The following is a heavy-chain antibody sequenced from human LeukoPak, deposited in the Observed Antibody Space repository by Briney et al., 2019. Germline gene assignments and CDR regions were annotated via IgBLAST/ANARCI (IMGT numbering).Heavy chain of an antibody. Sequence: GESLKISCYGSGYSFTNSWIGWVRQMPGKGLEWMGIIFPGDSDTRYSPSFQGQVTISADKSISTAYLQWSSLKASDTAMYYCARHPPDKPDYWGQGTLVTVSS. J-gene: IGHJ4*02. CDR3: ARHPPDKPDY. CDR1: GYSFTNSW. V-gene: IGHV5-51*01. CDR2: IFPGDSDT.